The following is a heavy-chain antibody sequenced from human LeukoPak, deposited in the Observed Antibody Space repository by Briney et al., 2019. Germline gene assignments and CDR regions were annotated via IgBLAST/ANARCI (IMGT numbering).Heavy chain of an antibody. CDR3: ARDSGNDAFDI. Sequence: GGSLRLSCAASGFTFSSYSMNWVRQAPGKGLEWVSSISSSSYIYYADSVKGRFTISRDNAKNSLYLQMNSLRAEDTAVYYCARDSGNDAFDIWRQGTMVTVSS. D-gene: IGHD3-10*01. J-gene: IGHJ3*02. V-gene: IGHV3-21*01. CDR1: GFTFSSYS. CDR2: ISSSSYI.